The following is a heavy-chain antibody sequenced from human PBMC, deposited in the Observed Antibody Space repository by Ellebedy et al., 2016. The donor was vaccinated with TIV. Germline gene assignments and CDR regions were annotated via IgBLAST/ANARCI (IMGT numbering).Heavy chain of an antibody. Sequence: GESLKISCAASGFTFSDHYMSWIRQAPGKGLEWVSYMSRSGSTIYYADSVKGRFTISRDNSKNTLYLQMNSLRAEDTAMYYCVKALYSSGGSMDVWGQGTTVTVSS. V-gene: IGHV3-11*04. J-gene: IGHJ6*02. CDR1: GFTFSDHY. D-gene: IGHD3-10*01. CDR2: MSRSGSTI. CDR3: VKALYSSGGSMDV.